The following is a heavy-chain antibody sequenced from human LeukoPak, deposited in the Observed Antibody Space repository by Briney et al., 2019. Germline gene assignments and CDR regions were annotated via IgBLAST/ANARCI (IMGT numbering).Heavy chain of an antibody. CDR2: ISPNTGGT. D-gene: IGHD5-12*01. J-gene: IGHJ4*02. Sequence: ASVKVSCKASGYTFTAYYMHWVRQAPGQGLEWLGWISPNTGGTHYAQNFQDRVTMTRDTSISTAYMDLSRLRSDGTAVYYCARDRGYSGYDVWGQGTLVTVSS. V-gene: IGHV1-2*02. CDR1: GYTFTAYY. CDR3: ARDRGYSGYDV.